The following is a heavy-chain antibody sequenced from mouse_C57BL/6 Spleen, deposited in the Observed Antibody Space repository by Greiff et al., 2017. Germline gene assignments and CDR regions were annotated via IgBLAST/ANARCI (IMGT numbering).Heavy chain of an antibody. CDR2: ISDGGSYT. D-gene: IGHD2-2*01. Sequence: EVKLVESGGGLVKPGGSLKLSCAASGFTFSSYAMSWVRQTPEKRLEWVATISDGGSYTYYPDNVKGRFTLSRDNAKNNLYLQMSRLKSEDTAMYYCAREGLRHAMDYWGQGTTVTVAS. CDR1: GFTFSSYA. V-gene: IGHV5-4*01. CDR3: AREGLRHAMDY. J-gene: IGHJ4*01.